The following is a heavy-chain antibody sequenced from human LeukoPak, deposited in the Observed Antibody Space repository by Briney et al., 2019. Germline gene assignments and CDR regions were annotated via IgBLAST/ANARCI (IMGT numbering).Heavy chain of an antibody. CDR1: GASITSYS. V-gene: IGHV4-4*07. Sequence: SETLSLTCIVSGASITSYSWNWVRQPAGKGLEWIGRIYTSGITTYNPSLKSRVTMSVDTSKNHFSLKLSSVTAADTAVYYCARCRDAYVFDYWGQGTLVTVSS. D-gene: IGHD5-24*01. J-gene: IGHJ4*02. CDR2: IYTSGIT. CDR3: ARCRDAYVFDY.